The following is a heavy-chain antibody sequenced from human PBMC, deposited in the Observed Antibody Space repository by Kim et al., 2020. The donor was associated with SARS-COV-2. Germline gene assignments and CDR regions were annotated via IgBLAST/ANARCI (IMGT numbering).Heavy chain of an antibody. D-gene: IGHD6-19*01. CDR3: ARDSRSQTVAGAGIPY. CDR1: GFTFSNYA. Sequence: GGSLRLSCAASGFTFSNYAMHWVRQAPGKGLEWVAVIAFDGSKKSYADSVKGLFTISRDNSKSTVDLQMDSLRPEDSAVYYCARDSRSQTVAGAGIPYWGQGALVIVSS. J-gene: IGHJ4*02. CDR2: IAFDGSKK. V-gene: IGHV3-30*04.